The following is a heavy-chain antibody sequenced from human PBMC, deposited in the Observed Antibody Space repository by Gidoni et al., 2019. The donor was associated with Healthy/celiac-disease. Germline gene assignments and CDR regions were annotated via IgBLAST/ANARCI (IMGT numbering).Heavy chain of an antibody. CDR3: AKLYSATTHFDY. D-gene: IGHD5-12*01. CDR2: GST. Sequence: GSTYYADSVKGRFTISRDNSKNTLYLQMNSLRAEDTAVYYCAKLYSATTHFDYWGQGTLVTVSS. J-gene: IGHJ4*02. V-gene: IGHV3-23*01.